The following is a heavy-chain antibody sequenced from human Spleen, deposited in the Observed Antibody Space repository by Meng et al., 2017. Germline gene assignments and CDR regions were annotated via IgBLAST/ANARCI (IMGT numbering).Heavy chain of an antibody. CDR3: ESGSASMVRGANHYYYGMDV. D-gene: IGHD3-10*01. CDR2: ISSSGTTI. Sequence: GESLKISCAASGFSFSTYEMNWVRQAPGKGLEWASYISSSGTTINYADSVRGRFTISRDNAKNSLYLQMNSLRAEDTAVYYCESGSASMVRGANHYYYGMDVWGQGTTVTVSS. CDR1: GFSFSTYE. J-gene: IGHJ6*02. V-gene: IGHV3-48*03.